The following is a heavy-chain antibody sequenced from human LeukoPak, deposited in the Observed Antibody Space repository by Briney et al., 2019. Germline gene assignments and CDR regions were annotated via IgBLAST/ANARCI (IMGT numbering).Heavy chain of an antibody. CDR2: ISGSGGST. V-gene: IGHV3-23*01. CDR3: AKVDGITIFEVFDY. J-gene: IGHJ4*02. D-gene: IGHD3-3*01. CDR1: GFTFSSYA. Sequence: GGSLRLSCAASGFTFSSYAMSWVRQAPGKGLEWVSAISGSGGSTYYADSVKGRFTISRDNYKNTLYPQMNSLRAEDTAVYYCAKVDGITIFEVFDYWGQGTLVTVSS.